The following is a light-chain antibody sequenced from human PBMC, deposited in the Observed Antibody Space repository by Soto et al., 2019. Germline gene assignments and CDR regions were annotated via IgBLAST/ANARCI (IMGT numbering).Light chain of an antibody. J-gene: IGLJ3*02. V-gene: IGLV2-14*01. Sequence: QSALTQPASVSGSDGQSITISCSGTMRDVGAYNLVSWYQQHPGTATIHIIYEVRNRPSGISSRCSGSRSGNTASLPISGLQSEDEGDYYCSAYTARSTLVFGGGTKLTVL. CDR2: EVR. CDR3: SAYTARSTLV. CDR1: MRDVGAYNL.